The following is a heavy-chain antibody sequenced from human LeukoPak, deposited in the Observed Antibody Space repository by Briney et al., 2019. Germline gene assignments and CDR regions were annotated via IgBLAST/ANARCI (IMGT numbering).Heavy chain of an antibody. CDR3: ATELYGSGLGPLWY. J-gene: IGHJ4*02. V-gene: IGHV4-4*07. CDR1: GGSFTNYY. Sequence: SETLSLTCTVSGGSFTNYYWSWIRQPAGKGLEWIGRIHTSGSTDYNPSLKSRVTMSVDTSKNQFSLKLTSVTAADTAVYYCATELYGSGLGPLWYWGQGTPVTVSS. CDR2: IHTSGST. D-gene: IGHD6-19*01.